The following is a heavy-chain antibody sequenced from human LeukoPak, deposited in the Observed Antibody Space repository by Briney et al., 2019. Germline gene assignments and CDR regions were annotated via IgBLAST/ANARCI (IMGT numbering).Heavy chain of an antibody. CDR2: IVVGSGNT. CDR3: AALSYCSGGSCRGY. CDR1: GFTFTSSA. J-gene: IGHJ4*02. V-gene: IGHV1-58*02. Sequence: SVKVSCKASGFTFTSSAMQWVRQARGQRLEWIGWIVVGSGNTNYAQKFQERVTITRDMSTSTAYMELSSLRSEDTAMYYCAALSYCSGGSCRGYWGQGTLVTASS. D-gene: IGHD2-15*01.